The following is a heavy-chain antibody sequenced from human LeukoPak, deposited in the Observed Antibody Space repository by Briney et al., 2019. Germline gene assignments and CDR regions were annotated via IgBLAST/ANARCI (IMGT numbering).Heavy chain of an antibody. V-gene: IGHV1-46*01. CDR2: INPSGGST. CDR3: ARGHCTNGVCYRLWFDP. CDR1: GYTFTTYY. J-gene: IGHJ5*02. D-gene: IGHD2-8*01. Sequence: ASVQVSCKASGYTFTTYYIHWVRQAPGQGLEWMGIINPSGGSTSYAQKFQGRVTITADESTSTAYMELSSLRSEDTAVYYCARGHCTNGVCYRLWFDPWGQGTLVTVSS.